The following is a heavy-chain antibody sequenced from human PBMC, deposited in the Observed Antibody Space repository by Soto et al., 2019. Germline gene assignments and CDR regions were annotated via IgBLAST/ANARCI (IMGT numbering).Heavy chain of an antibody. J-gene: IGHJ5*02. CDR3: ASRDYADYGWFDP. D-gene: IGHD4-17*01. V-gene: IGHV3-30-3*01. CDR2: ISHDGTKT. Sequence: PLVESGGGVVQPGKPLRLSCAASGFTLSDYAIHWVRQAPGKGLEWVAMISHDGTKTYHTESVRGRFTISRDNSKNTVSLLINSLRSEDTALYYCASRDYADYGWFDPWGQGTQVIVSS. CDR1: GFTLSDYA.